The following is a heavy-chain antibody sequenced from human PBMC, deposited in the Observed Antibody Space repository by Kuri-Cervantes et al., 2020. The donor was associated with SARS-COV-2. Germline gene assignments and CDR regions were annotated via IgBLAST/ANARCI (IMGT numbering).Heavy chain of an antibody. CDR3: ARGWDYGSGSYYPRGDYGMDV. CDR1: GGSISSSSYY. Sequence: SETLSLTCTVSGGSISSSSYYWGWIRQPPGKGLEWIGSIYYSGSTYYNPSLKSRVTISVDTSKNQFSLKLSSVTAADTAVYCCARGWDYGSGSYYPRGDYGMDVWGQGTTVTVSS. V-gene: IGHV4-39*07. D-gene: IGHD3-10*01. CDR2: IYYSGST. J-gene: IGHJ6*02.